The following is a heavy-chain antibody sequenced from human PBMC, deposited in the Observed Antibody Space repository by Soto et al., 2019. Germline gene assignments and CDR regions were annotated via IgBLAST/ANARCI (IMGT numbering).Heavy chain of an antibody. CDR3: EKGQILVVVASAPYDLDI. Sequence: EVQLLESGGGFVQPGGSLRLSCADSGFTFSSYAMSWGRQAPGKGLEWVSDISGSGGSPYYEDYVKGRFTIYRDNSNNTLYVQMDSVRAEATAVDYCEKGQILVVVASAPYDLDIWVKGTMDTVS. CDR2: ISGSGGSP. CDR1: GFTFSSYA. J-gene: IGHJ3*02. V-gene: IGHV3-23*01. D-gene: IGHD2-15*01.